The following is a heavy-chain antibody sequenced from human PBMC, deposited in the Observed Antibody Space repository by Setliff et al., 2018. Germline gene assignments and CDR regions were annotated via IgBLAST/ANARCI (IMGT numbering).Heavy chain of an antibody. D-gene: IGHD3-9*01. Sequence: GGSLRLSCAASGFTFSGYYMHWVRQAPGKGLEWVAFIRYDGSNKYYADSVKGRFTISRDNSKNTLYLQMNSLRAEDTAVYYCAKDQLRYFDWLSVYWGQGTLVTVSS. J-gene: IGHJ4*02. CDR3: AKDQLRYFDWLSVY. CDR2: IRYDGSNK. V-gene: IGHV3-30*02. CDR1: GFTFSGYY.